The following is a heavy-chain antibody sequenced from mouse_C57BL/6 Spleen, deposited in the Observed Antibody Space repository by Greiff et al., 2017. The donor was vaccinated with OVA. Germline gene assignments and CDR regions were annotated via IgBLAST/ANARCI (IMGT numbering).Heavy chain of an antibody. J-gene: IGHJ3*01. CDR2: IHPNSGST. D-gene: IGHD2-5*01. CDR1: GYTFTSYW. Sequence: QVQLQQPGAELVKPGASVKLSCKASGYTFTSYWMHWVKQRPGQGLEWIGMIHPNSGSTNYNEKFKSKATLTVDKSSSTAYMQLSSLTSEDSAVYYCARDHSNYVWFAYWGQGTLVTVSA. CDR3: ARDHSNYVWFAY. V-gene: IGHV1-64*01.